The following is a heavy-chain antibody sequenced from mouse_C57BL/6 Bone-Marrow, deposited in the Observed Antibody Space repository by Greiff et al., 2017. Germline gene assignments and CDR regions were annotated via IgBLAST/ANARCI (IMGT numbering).Heavy chain of an antibody. J-gene: IGHJ1*03. V-gene: IGHV1-64*01. CDR1: GYTFTSYW. CDR3: ARGDYYGSSWYFDV. D-gene: IGHD1-1*01. Sequence: QVQLQQPGAELVKPGASVKLSCKASGYTFTSYWMHWVKQRPGQGLEWIGMIHPNSGSTNSNEKFKSKATLTVDKSSSTAYMQLSSLTSEDSAVYDCARGDYYGSSWYFDVGGTGTTVTVSS. CDR2: IHPNSGST.